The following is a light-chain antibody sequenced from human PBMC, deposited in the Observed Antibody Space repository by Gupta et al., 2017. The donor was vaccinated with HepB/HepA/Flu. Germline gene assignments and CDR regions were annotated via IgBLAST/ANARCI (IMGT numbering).Light chain of an antibody. V-gene: IGLV1-44*01. CDR3: AEWDDRLNGQV. CDR1: RSNIGSNP. J-gene: IGLJ3*02. CDR2: NNN. Sequence: QSVLTQPPSASGTPGQRVTISCSGSRSNIGSNPVNWYQHLPGTAPKLHIYNNNQRPSGVPDRFSGSESGASASLAISGLQSEDEAADYCAEWDDRLNGQVFGGGTKLTVL.